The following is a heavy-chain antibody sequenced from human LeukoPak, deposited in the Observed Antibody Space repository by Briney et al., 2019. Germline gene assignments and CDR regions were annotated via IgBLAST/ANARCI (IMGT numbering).Heavy chain of an antibody. Sequence: GGSLRLSCAASGFTLSSYSMNWVRQAPGKGLEWVSSISSSSSYIYYADSVKGRFTISRDNSKNTLYLQMNSLRAEDTAVFYCARGSLGSSTSSDCCPLDYWGQGALVTVSS. J-gene: IGHJ4*02. CDR3: ARGSLGSSTSSDCCPLDY. V-gene: IGHV3-21*04. CDR1: GFTLSSYS. D-gene: IGHD2-21*01. CDR2: ISSSSSYI.